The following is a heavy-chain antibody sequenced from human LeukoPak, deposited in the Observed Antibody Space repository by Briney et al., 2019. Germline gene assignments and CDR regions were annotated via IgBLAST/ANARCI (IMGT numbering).Heavy chain of an antibody. D-gene: IGHD2/OR15-2a*01. CDR2: IYYSGST. CDR1: GGSISSGGYY. CDR3: ERVRGAPYYGAQY. Sequence: PSETLSLTCTVSGGSISSGGYYWSWIRQHPGKGLEWIGYIYYSGSTYYNPSLKSRVTISVDTSKNQFSLTLSSVTAEDTAVYYCERVRGAPYYGAQYWGQGTLVTVSS. V-gene: IGHV4-31*03. J-gene: IGHJ4*02.